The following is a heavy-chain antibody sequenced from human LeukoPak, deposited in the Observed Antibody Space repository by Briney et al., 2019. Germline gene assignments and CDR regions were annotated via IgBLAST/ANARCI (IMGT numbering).Heavy chain of an antibody. J-gene: IGHJ4*02. Sequence: SETLSLTCTVSGVSISSSDYYWGGLRQPPGKGLEWIGTMYHSGSTYYNPSLKSRVTISVDTSMNHFSLKVTSVTAADTAVYYCARVKITVAGPFDHWGQGTLVTVSS. CDR1: GVSISSSDYY. D-gene: IGHD6-19*01. CDR2: MYHSGST. V-gene: IGHV4-39*02. CDR3: ARVKITVAGPFDH.